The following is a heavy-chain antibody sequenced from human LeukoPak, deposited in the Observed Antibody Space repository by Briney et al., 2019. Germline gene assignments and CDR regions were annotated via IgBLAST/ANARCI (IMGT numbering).Heavy chain of an antibody. V-gene: IGHV3-74*01. D-gene: IGHD6-13*01. Sequence: GGSLRLSCAASGFTFSSYWIHWVRQAPGKGLVWVSRINSDGTITNYADSVKGRFTISRDNAKNTLYLEMNSLRAEDAAIYYCARGSFDSSSWYVDFEYWGQGTLVTVSS. CDR3: ARGSFDSSSWYVDFEY. J-gene: IGHJ4*02. CDR1: GFTFSSYW. CDR2: INSDGTIT.